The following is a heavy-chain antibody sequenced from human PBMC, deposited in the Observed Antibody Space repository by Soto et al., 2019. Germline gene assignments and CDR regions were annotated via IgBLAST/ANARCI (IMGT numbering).Heavy chain of an antibody. CDR3: ARHTVATYGMDV. Sequence: PGESLKIPCKGSGCDFSSYWIGWVRQMPGKGLEWMGIIYPGDSDTRYSPSFQGQLTISADKSISTAYLQWSSLKASDPAMYYCARHTVATYGMDVWGQGTTVTVSS. D-gene: IGHD4-17*01. J-gene: IGHJ6*02. CDR2: IYPGDSDT. V-gene: IGHV5-51*01. CDR1: GCDFSSYW.